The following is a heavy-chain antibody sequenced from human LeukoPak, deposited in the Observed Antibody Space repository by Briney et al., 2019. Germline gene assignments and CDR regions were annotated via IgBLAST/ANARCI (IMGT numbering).Heavy chain of an antibody. Sequence: PGRSLRLSCAASGFTFSSNGMHWVRQAPGKGLEWVAVISYDGSNKYYADSVKGRFTISRDNSKNTLYLQMNSLRAEDTAVYYCAKDIFGGDYGDYVFVYWGQGTLVTVSS. D-gene: IGHD4-17*01. J-gene: IGHJ4*02. CDR3: AKDIFGGDYGDYVFVY. V-gene: IGHV3-30*18. CDR2: ISYDGSNK. CDR1: GFTFSSNG.